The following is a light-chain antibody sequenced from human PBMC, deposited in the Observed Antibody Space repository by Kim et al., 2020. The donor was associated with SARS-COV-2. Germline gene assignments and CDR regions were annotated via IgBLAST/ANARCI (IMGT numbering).Light chain of an antibody. J-gene: IGKJ2*01. CDR3: QQYGSSAVYD. CDR2: GAS. V-gene: IGKV3-20*01. Sequence: EIVLTQSPGTLSLSPGERATLSCRASQSVSSSYLAWYQQKPGQAPRLLIYGASSRATGIPDRFSDSGSGTDFTLTISRLEPEDFAVYYCQQYGSSAVYDFGQGTKLEI. CDR1: QSVSSSY.